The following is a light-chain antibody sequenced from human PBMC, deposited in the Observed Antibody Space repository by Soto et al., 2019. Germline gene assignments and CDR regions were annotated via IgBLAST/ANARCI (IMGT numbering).Light chain of an antibody. CDR3: QVWDSVTDPNYV. J-gene: IGLJ1*01. Sequence: SYELTQPPSVSVAPGQSARITCGRDNIGRKSVHWYQQKPGQAPVLVVFDDRDRPSGIPERFSGSNSENTATLTISRVEAGDEADYYCQVWDSVTDPNYVFGPGTKLTVL. CDR1: NIGRKS. CDR2: DDR. V-gene: IGLV3-21*02.